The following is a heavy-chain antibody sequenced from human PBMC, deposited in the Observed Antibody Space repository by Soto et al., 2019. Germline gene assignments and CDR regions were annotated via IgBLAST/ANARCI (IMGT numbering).Heavy chain of an antibody. J-gene: IGHJ4*02. V-gene: IGHV3-30*18. Sequence: QVQLVESGGGVVQPGRSLRLSCAASGFTFSSYGMHWVRQAPGKGLEWVAAISYDGSNKFYADSVKGRFTISRDKSKNTLYLQMNSLRVEDTAVYYCAKEHYPADSYGWFDYWGQGTVVTVSS. CDR1: GFTFSSYG. CDR2: ISYDGSNK. D-gene: IGHD5-18*01. CDR3: AKEHYPADSYGWFDY.